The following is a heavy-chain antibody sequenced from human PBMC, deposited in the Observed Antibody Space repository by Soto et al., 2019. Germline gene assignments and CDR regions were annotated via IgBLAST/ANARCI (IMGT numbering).Heavy chain of an antibody. V-gene: IGHV1-8*01. CDR3: ARVYRAAGDYYYYYYMDV. J-gene: IGHJ6*03. CDR1: GYTFTSYD. D-gene: IGHD6-13*01. Sequence: VKVSCKASGYTFTSYDINWVRQATGQGLEWMGWMNPNSGNTGYAQKFQGRVTMTKNTSISTAYMELSSLRSEDTAVYYCARVYRAAGDYYYYYYMDVWGKGTTVTVSS. CDR2: MNPNSGNT.